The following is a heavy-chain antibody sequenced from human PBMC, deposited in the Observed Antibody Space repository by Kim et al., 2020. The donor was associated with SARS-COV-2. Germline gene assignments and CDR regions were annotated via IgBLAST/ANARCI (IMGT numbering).Heavy chain of an antibody. D-gene: IGHD3-22*01. CDR1: GYTFTTYP. J-gene: IGHJ4*02. Sequence: ASVKVSCKASGYTFTTYPMHWVRQAPGQRLEWMGWINTGNGNTKYSQNLQGRVTISRETAASTVYMELSSLRSEDTAVYYCARERSIGDHSSPLGYWGQGTLVTVSS. V-gene: IGHV1-3*04. CDR3: ARERSIGDHSSPLGY. CDR2: INTGNGNT.